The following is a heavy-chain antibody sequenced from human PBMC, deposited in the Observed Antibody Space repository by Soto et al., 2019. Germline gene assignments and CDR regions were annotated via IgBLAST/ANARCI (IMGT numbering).Heavy chain of an antibody. CDR3: ARDREGYCSGGSCYRVVYYFDY. CDR1: GFTFSSYA. J-gene: IGHJ4*02. D-gene: IGHD2-15*01. V-gene: IGHV3-30-3*01. Sequence: QVQLVESGGGVVQPGRSLRLSCAASGFTFSSYAMHWVRQATGKGLEWVAVISYDGSNKYYADSVKGRFTISRDNSKNTLYLQMNSMRAEDTAVYYCARDREGYCSGGSCYRVVYYFDYWGQGTLVTVSS. CDR2: ISYDGSNK.